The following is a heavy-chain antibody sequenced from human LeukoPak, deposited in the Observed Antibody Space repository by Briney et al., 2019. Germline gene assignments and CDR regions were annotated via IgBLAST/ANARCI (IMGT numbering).Heavy chain of an antibody. V-gene: IGHV3-23*01. CDR1: GFTFSSYA. J-gene: IGHJ4*02. Sequence: PGGSLRLPCAASGFTFSSYAMRWVRHAPGKGLEWVSAISGSGGSTYYADSVKGRFTISRDNSKNTLYLQMNSLRAEDTAVYYCAKESGPRYSGSYFDYWGQGTLVTVSS. CDR3: AKESGPRYSGSYFDY. CDR2: ISGSGGST. D-gene: IGHD1-26*01.